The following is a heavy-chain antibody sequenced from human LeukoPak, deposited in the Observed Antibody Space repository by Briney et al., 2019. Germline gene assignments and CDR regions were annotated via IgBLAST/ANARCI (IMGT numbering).Heavy chain of an antibody. CDR1: GFTFSSYS. CDR2: ISSSSSTI. CDR3: ARGFTMLGTDY. V-gene: IGHV3-48*01. D-gene: IGHD3-10*02. J-gene: IGHJ4*02. Sequence: GGSLRLSCVASGFTFSSYSMNWVRQAPGKGLEWVSYISSSSSTIYYADSVKGRFTISRDNAKNSLYLQMNSLRAEDTAVYYCARGFTMLGTDYWGQGTLVTVSS.